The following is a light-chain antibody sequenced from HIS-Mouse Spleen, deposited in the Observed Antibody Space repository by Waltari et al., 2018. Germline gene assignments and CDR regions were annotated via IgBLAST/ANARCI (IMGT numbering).Light chain of an antibody. V-gene: IGLV2-11*01. CDR1: SSDVGGYHY. CDR3: CSYAGSYTGV. CDR2: DVS. Sequence: QSALTQPRSVSGSPGQSVAISCTGTSSDVGGYHYVSCYQQHPGKPPKLMIYDVSKRPSGVPDRFSGSKSGNTASLTISGLQAEDEADYYCCSYAGSYTGVFGTGTKVTVL. J-gene: IGLJ1*01.